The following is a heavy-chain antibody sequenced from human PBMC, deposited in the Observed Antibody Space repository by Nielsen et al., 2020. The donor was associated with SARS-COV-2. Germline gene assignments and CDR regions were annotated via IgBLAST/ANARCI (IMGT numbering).Heavy chain of an antibody. CDR1: GGSISSYY. J-gene: IGHJ4*02. Sequence: SETLSLTCTVSGGSISSYYWSWIRQPPGKGLEWIGYIYYSGSTNYNPPLKSRVTISVDTSKNQFSLKLSSVTAADTAVYYCARAESPDYDFWSGTSPHFDYWGQGTLVTVSS. D-gene: IGHD3-3*01. CDR3: ARAESPDYDFWSGTSPHFDY. V-gene: IGHV4-59*01. CDR2: IYYSGST.